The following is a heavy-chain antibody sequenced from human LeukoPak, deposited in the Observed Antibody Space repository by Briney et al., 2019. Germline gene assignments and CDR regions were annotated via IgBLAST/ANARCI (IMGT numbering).Heavy chain of an antibody. Sequence: ASVKVSCKASGYTFTSYGISWVRQAPGQGLEWMGWISAYNGNTNYAQKLQGRVTMTTDTSTSTAYMELRSLRSEDTAVYYCARSHSPYCSGGSCYSTIDYWGQGTLVTVSS. CDR2: ISAYNGNT. CDR3: ARSHSPYCSGGSCYSTIDY. D-gene: IGHD2-15*01. J-gene: IGHJ4*02. V-gene: IGHV1-18*01. CDR1: GYTFTSYG.